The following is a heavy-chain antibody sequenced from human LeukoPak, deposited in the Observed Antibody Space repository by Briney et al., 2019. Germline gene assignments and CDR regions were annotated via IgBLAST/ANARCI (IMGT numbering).Heavy chain of an antibody. Sequence: GGSLRLSCAASGFIFSSSWMSWVRQAPGKGLEWVAYIKQDGSEKYYVDSVKGRFTISRDNAESSLYLQMNSLRAEDTAVYYCAREGYSGYERFDYWGQGTLVTVSS. V-gene: IGHV3-7*01. D-gene: IGHD5-12*01. CDR1: GFIFSSSW. J-gene: IGHJ4*01. CDR3: AREGYSGYERFDY. CDR2: IKQDGSEK.